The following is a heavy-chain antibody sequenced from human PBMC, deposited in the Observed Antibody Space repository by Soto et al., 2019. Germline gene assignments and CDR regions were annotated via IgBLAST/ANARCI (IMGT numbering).Heavy chain of an antibody. J-gene: IGHJ3*02. CDR2: ISGSGGST. D-gene: IGHD2-15*01. V-gene: IGHV3-23*01. CDR1: GFTFSSYA. Sequence: EVQLLESGGGLVQPGGSLRLSCAASGFTFSSYAMSWVRQAPGKGLVWVSAISGSGGSTYYADSVKGRFTISRDNSKNTLYLQMNRLRAEDTAVYYCAKATGLRIVVVVAATPFGIWGRGAIVTVSS. CDR3: AKATGLRIVVVVAATPFGI.